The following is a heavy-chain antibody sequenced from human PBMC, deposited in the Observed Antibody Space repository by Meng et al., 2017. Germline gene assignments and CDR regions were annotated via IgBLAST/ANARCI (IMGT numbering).Heavy chain of an antibody. V-gene: IGHV3-23*01. CDR2: ISGSGGST. D-gene: IGHD3-22*01. CDR1: GFTFSSYA. Sequence: GGSLRLSCAASGFTFSSYAMSWVRQAPGKGLEWVSAISGSGGSTYYADSVKGRFTISRDNSKNMLYLQMNSLRAEDTAVYYCAKSLYDSSGYWGRRYYFDYWGQGTLVTVSS. CDR3: AKSLYDSSGYWGRRYYFDY. J-gene: IGHJ4*02.